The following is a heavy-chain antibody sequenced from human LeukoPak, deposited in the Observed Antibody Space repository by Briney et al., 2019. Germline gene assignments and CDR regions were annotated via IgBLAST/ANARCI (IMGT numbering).Heavy chain of an antibody. CDR2: INHSGST. CDR3: AKKWGNWSDP. D-gene: IGHD1-26*01. Sequence: SETLSLTCAVYGGSFSGYYWSWIRQPPGKGLEWIGEINHSGSTNYNPSLKSRVTISVDTSKNQFSLKLSSVTAADTAVYYCAKKWGNWSDPWGQGTLVTVSS. J-gene: IGHJ5*02. V-gene: IGHV4-34*01. CDR1: GGSFSGYY.